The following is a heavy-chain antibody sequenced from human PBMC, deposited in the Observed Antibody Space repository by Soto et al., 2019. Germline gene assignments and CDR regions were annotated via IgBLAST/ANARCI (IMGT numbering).Heavy chain of an antibody. CDR3: ARQIASSWDSFDY. CDR1: GDSINTDYY. J-gene: IGHJ4*02. V-gene: IGHV4-39*01. CDR2: IYYTGGT. Sequence: PSETLSLTCTVSGDSINTDYYWSWIRQPPGKGLEWIGHIYYTGGTFYSPSLKSRVTVYGDLSKNQFSLKVSSVTAADTALYYCARQIASSWDSFDYWGQGALVTVS. D-gene: IGHD6-13*01.